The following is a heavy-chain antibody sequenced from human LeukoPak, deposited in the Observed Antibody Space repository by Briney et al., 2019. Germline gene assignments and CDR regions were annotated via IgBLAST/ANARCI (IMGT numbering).Heavy chain of an antibody. Sequence: PGGSLRLSCAASGFTFSSYAMSWVRQAPGKGLEWVSAISGSGGSTYYADSVKGRFTISRDNSKNTLYLQMNSLRAKDTAVYYCAKAREQLIGLDYWGQGTPVTVSS. CDR1: GFTFSSYA. D-gene: IGHD1/OR15-1a*01. J-gene: IGHJ4*02. V-gene: IGHV3-23*01. CDR2: ISGSGGST. CDR3: AKAREQLIGLDY.